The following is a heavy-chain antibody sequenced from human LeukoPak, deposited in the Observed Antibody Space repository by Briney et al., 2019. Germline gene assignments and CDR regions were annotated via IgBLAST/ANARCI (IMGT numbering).Heavy chain of an antibody. CDR3: ARSPYDSSGYYYY. D-gene: IGHD3-22*01. CDR1: GFTFSSYA. Sequence: GGSLGLSCAASGFTFSSYAMHWVRQAPGKGLEWVAVISYDGSNKYYADSVKGRFTISRDNSKNTLYLQMNSLRAEDTAVYYCARSPYDSSGYYYYWGQGTLVTVSS. CDR2: ISYDGSNK. V-gene: IGHV3-30*01. J-gene: IGHJ4*02.